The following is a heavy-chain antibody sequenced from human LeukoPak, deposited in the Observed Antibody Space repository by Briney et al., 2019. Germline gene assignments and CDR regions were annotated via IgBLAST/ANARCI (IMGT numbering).Heavy chain of an antibody. Sequence: GASVKVSCKASGYTFTCYYMHWVRQAPGQGREWMGWINPNSGGTNYAQKFQGRVTLTRDTSISTAYMELRRLRSDDTAVYYCARDSMITFGGVLNWFDPWGQGTLVTVSS. V-gene: IGHV1-2*02. D-gene: IGHD3-16*01. CDR2: INPNSGGT. CDR1: GYTFTCYY. J-gene: IGHJ5*02. CDR3: ARDSMITFGGVLNWFDP.